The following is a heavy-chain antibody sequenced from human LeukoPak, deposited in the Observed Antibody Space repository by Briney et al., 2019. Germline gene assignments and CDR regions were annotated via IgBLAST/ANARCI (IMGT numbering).Heavy chain of an antibody. CDR1: GYTFTSYG. J-gene: IGHJ5*02. D-gene: IGHD6-13*01. V-gene: IGHV1-18*01. Sequence: GASVKVSCKASGYTFTSYGISWVRQAPGQGLEWMGWISAYNGNTNYAQKLQGRVTMTTDTSTSTAYMELRSLRSDDTAVYYCARDGTAAAAYNWFDPWGQGTLVTVSS. CDR2: ISAYNGNT. CDR3: ARDGTAAAAYNWFDP.